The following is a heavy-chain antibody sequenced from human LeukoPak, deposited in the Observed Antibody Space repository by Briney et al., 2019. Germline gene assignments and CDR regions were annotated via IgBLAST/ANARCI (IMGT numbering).Heavy chain of an antibody. J-gene: IGHJ4*02. D-gene: IGHD1-26*01. CDR2: IWNDGSDK. CDR3: AKPTRGSGSFLIDF. Sequence: PGGSLRLSCAASGFSFSNYWMSWVRQAPGKGLEWVAVIWNDGSDKYYADSVKGRFTISRDNSKNTLYLQMNSLRAEDTAVYYCAKPTRGSGSFLIDFWGQGTLVTVSS. V-gene: IGHV3-33*06. CDR1: GFSFSNYW.